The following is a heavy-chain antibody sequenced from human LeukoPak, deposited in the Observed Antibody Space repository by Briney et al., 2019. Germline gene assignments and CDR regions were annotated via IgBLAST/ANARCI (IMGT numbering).Heavy chain of an antibody. CDR1: GGSISSYY. D-gene: IGHD5-24*01. CDR2: IYYSGST. Sequence: PSETLSLTCTVSGGSISSYYWSWIRHPPGKGLEWIGYIYYSGSTNYNPSLKSRVTISVDTSKNQFSLKLSPVTAADTAVYYCARRRGWLQFDYWGQGTLVTVSS. J-gene: IGHJ4*02. V-gene: IGHV4-59*08. CDR3: ARRRGWLQFDY.